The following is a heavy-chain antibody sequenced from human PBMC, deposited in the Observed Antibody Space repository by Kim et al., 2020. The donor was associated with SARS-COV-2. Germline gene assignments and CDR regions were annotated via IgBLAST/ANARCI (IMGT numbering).Heavy chain of an antibody. Sequence: GGSLRLSCVGSGFTFDIYAMSWVRQAPGKGLEWVSVISGGGVNKFYADSVRGRFTLSRDNSKNTLYLQMNSLRDEDTALYYCAKMVFMVVYNYYYFYGM. V-gene: IGHV3-23*01. CDR1: GFTFDIYA. D-gene: IGHD2-8*01. CDR2: ISGGGVNK. CDR3: AKMVFMVVYNYYYFYGM. J-gene: IGHJ6*01.